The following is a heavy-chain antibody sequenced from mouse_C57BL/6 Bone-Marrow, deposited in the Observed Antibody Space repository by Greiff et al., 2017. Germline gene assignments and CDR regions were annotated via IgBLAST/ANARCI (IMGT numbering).Heavy chain of an antibody. CDR1: GYTFTSYG. CDR2: IYPRSGNT. Sequence: QVQLQQSGAELARPGASVKLSCTASGYTFTSYGISWVKQRTGQGLEWIGEIYPRSGNTYYNEKFKGKATLTADKSSSTAYMELRSLTSEDSAVYFCASGPANWDVDDAMDYWGQGTSVTVSA. V-gene: IGHV1-81*01. CDR3: ASGPANWDVDDAMDY. J-gene: IGHJ4*01. D-gene: IGHD4-1*01.